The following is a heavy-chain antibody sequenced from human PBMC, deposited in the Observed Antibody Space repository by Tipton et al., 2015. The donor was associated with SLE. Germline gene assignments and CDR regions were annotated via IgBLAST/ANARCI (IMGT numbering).Heavy chain of an antibody. CDR2: INHSGST. V-gene: IGHV4-34*01. J-gene: IGHJ4*02. CDR1: GGSFSGYY. CDR3: ARASTSCGYFDY. D-gene: IGHD2-21*01. Sequence: TLSLTCAVYGGSFSGYYWSWFRQPPGTGLEWIGEINHSGSTNYNPSLKSRVTISVDTSKNQFSLKLSPVTAADTAVYYCARASTSCGYFDYWGQGTLVTVSS.